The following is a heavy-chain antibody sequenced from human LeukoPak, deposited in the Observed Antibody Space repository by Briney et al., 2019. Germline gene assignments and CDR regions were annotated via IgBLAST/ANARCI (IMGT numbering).Heavy chain of an antibody. J-gene: IGHJ4*02. D-gene: IGHD6-13*01. Sequence: ASXXVSCKASGYTFTSYDINWVRQATGQGIEWMGWMNPNSGNTGYAQKFQGRVTMTRNSSISTAYMELSSLRSEDTAVYYCAYSIAAALDYWGQGTLVTVSS. CDR1: GYTFTSYD. CDR3: AYSIAAALDY. CDR2: MNPNSGNT. V-gene: IGHV1-8*01.